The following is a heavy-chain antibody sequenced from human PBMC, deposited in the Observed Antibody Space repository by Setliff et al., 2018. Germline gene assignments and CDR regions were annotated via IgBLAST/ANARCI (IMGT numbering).Heavy chain of an antibody. CDR3: LRLVRYCSRTSCQRTSGDEV. V-gene: IGHV1-18*01. Sequence: ASVKVSCKASGYTFTESIVSWVRQAPGQGLEWRGWIGVYSGNTYTAQRFQGRVTMTTDTSTNMAYLELRGLRSDDTAVYYCLRLVRYCSRTSCQRTSGDEVWGQGTLVTVSS. J-gene: IGHJ4*02. CDR1: GYTFTESI. CDR2: IGVYSGNT. D-gene: IGHD2-8*01.